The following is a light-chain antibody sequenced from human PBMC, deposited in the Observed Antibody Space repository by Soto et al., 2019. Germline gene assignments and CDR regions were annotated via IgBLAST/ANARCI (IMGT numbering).Light chain of an antibody. CDR2: GAS. CDR3: QQYENLPT. J-gene: IGKJ5*01. CDR1: QDIVAY. Sequence: DIQVPQSPSSVSASIGDRVTITCRASQDIVAYFAWYQHKPGRAPKLLIYGASNLEAGVPSRFRGSGSGTDFTFTIRRLQPEDIATYYCQQYENLPTFGQGTRLEIK. V-gene: IGKV1-33*01.